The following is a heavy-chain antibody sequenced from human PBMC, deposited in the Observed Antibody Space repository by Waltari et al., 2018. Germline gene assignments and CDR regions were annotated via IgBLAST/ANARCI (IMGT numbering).Heavy chain of an antibody. CDR1: GGSISSHY. J-gene: IGHJ6*03. CDR3: AKYSSSWYAAYYYYYMDV. Sequence: QVQLQESGPGLVKPSETLSLTCTVSGGSISSHYWSWIRQPPGKGLEWIGYIYYSGSTTYNPSLKSRVTISVDTSKNQFSLKLSSVTAADTAVYYCAKYSSSWYAAYYYYYMDVWGKGTTVTVSS. V-gene: IGHV4-59*11. D-gene: IGHD6-13*01. CDR2: IYYSGST.